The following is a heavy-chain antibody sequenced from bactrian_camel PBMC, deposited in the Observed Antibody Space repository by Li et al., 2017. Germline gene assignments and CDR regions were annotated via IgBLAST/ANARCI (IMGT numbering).Heavy chain of an antibody. CDR2: ITTDGRNR. D-gene: IGHD1*01. Sequence: HVQLVESGGDSVQAGGSLRLSCTVSTYTRGMYTGYCLAWFRRIPGKEREVVASITTDGRNRYYSDSVRGRFTISQDTNKNTMYLQMDGLKPEDTAMYYCAANAEGIYPTYWSRPAEYTYWGQGTQVTVS. J-gene: IGHJ4*01. CDR1: TYTRGMYTGYC. V-gene: IGHV3S1*01. CDR3: AANAEGIYPTYWSRPAEYTY.